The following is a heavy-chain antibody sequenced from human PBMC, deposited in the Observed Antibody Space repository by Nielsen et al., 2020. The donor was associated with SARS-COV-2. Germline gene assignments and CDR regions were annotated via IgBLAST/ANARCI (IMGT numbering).Heavy chain of an antibody. CDR1: GGTFSSYA. CDR2: IIPIFGTA. Sequence: SVKVSCKASGGTFSSYAISWVRQAPGQGLERMGGIIPIFGTANYAQKFQGRVTITADESTSTAYMELSSLRSEDTAVYYCAREERVGWFWFDPWGQGTLVTVSS. V-gene: IGHV1-69*13. J-gene: IGHJ5*02. CDR3: AREERVGWFWFDP. D-gene: IGHD3-10*01.